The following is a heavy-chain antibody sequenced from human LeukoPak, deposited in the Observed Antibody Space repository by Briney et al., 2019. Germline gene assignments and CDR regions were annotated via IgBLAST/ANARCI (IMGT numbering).Heavy chain of an antibody. CDR3: ARHHHIVGGYMDL. CDR2: IYYSGST. CDR1: GGSISSSSYY. J-gene: IGHJ6*03. D-gene: IGHD3-22*01. V-gene: IGHV4-39*07. Sequence: PETLSLTCTVSGGSISSSSYYWGWIRQPPGKGLEWIGSIYYSGSTYYNPSLKSRVPTSVDTSKNQFSLKLSSVTAADAAVYYCARHHHIVGGYMDLWGKGTTVTVSS.